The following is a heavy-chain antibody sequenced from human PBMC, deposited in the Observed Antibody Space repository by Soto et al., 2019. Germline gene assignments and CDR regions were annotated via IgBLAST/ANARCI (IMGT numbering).Heavy chain of an antibody. V-gene: IGHV3-30*18. CDR2: ISDDGSYK. CDR1: VFNFRSYG. J-gene: IGHJ3*02. Sequence: GGSLRLSCAASVFNFRSYGMYWVRQSLGKGLEWVSVISDDGSYKYYKDAVKGRFTISRDNSKNTVDLQMSSLKSEDTAVYYCEKGRITRTTHDGFDIWGQGTMVTVSS. D-gene: IGHD1-20*01. CDR3: EKGRITRTTHDGFDI.